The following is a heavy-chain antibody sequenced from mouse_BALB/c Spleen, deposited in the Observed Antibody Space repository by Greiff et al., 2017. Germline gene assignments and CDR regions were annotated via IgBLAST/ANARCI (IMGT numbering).Heavy chain of an antibody. Sequence: VQLKESGPELVKPGASVKISCKASGYTFTDYNMHWVKQSHGKSLEWIGYIYPYNGGTGYNQKFKSKATLTVDNSSSTAYMELRSLTSEDSVVYYCARGDSHAMDYWGQGTSVTVSS. CDR3: ARGDSHAMDY. J-gene: IGHJ4*01. CDR2: IYPYNGGT. CDR1: GYTFTDYN. V-gene: IGHV1S29*02.